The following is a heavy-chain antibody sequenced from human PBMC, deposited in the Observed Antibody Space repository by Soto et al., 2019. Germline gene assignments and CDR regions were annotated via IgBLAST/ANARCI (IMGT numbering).Heavy chain of an antibody. D-gene: IGHD5-12*01. V-gene: IGHV3-33*01. Sequence: VQLVESGGGVVQPGRSLRLSCAASGFTFSSYGMHWVRQAPGKGLEWVAVIWYDGSNKYYADSVKGRFTISRDNSKNTLYLQMNSLRAEDTAVYYCARETPRYSGYDLVLSVQRLRRPDAFDIWGQGTMVTVSS. J-gene: IGHJ3*02. CDR1: GFTFSSYG. CDR3: ARETPRYSGYDLVLSVQRLRRPDAFDI. CDR2: IWYDGSNK.